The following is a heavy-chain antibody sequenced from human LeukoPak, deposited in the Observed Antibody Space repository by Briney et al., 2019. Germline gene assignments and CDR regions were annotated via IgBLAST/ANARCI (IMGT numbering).Heavy chain of an antibody. CDR2: ISYGGDKT. Sequence: GGSLRLSCSASGFSFSSNGMHWVRQAPGKGLEWVAIISYGGDKTYYADSVKDRFTISRDNSKSTLYLQMNSLRAEDTALYYCAGYSSSWSSFDYWGQGTLVTVSS. CDR1: GFSFSSNG. CDR3: AGYSSSWSSFDY. J-gene: IGHJ4*02. D-gene: IGHD6-13*01. V-gene: IGHV3-30-3*01.